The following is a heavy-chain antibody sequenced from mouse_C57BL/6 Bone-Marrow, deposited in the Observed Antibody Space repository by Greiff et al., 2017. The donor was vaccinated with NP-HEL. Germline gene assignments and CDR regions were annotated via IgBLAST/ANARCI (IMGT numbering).Heavy chain of an antibody. CDR3: TTWSYYGPLYAMDY. Sequence: QQSGAELVRPGASVKLSCTASGFNIKDDYMHWVKQRPEQGLEWIGWIDPENGDTEYASKFQGKATITADTSSNTAYLQLSSLTSEDTAVYYCTTWSYYGPLYAMDYWGQGTSVTVSS. D-gene: IGHD1-1*01. CDR2: IDPENGDT. V-gene: IGHV14-4*01. CDR1: GFNIKDDY. J-gene: IGHJ4*01.